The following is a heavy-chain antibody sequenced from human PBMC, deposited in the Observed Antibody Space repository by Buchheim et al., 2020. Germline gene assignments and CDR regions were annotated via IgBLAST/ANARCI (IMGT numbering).Heavy chain of an antibody. CDR3: ARAGTGYQHDREYYYYMDV. CDR2: INSDGSST. CDR1: GFTFSSYW. Sequence: EVQLVESGGGLVQPGGSLRLSCAASGFTFSSYWMHWVRQAPGKGLVWVSRINSDGSSTSYADSVKGRFTISRDNAKNTLYLQMNSLRAEDTAVYYCARAGTGYQHDREYYYYMDVWGKGTT. J-gene: IGHJ6*03. V-gene: IGHV3-74*01. D-gene: IGHD2-2*01.